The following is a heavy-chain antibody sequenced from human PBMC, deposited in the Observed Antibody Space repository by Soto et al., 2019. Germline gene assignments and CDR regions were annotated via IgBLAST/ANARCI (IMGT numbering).Heavy chain of an antibody. Sequence: VQLQESGPGLVKPSQTLSLTCTVSGGSISSGDYYWSWIRQPPGKGLEWIGYIYYSGSTYYNPSLKSRVTISVDTSKIQFSLKLRSVTAADTAVYYCARVGGFGATTIDYWGQGTLVTVSS. CDR2: IYYSGST. J-gene: IGHJ4*02. CDR1: GGSISSGDYY. CDR3: ARVGGFGATTIDY. V-gene: IGHV4-30-4*01. D-gene: IGHD3-10*01.